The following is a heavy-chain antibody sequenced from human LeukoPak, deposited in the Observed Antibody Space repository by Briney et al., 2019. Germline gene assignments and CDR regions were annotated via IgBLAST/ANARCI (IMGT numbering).Heavy chain of an antibody. D-gene: IGHD2-2*01. Sequence: GASVKVSCKASGYTFTGYYMHWVRQAPGQGLEWMGWINPNSGGTNYAQKFQGRVTMTRDTSISTAYMELSRLRSDDTAVYYCARVRIVLVPAAGFDPWGQGTLVTVSS. CDR1: GYTFTGYY. V-gene: IGHV1-2*02. CDR2: INPNSGGT. CDR3: ARVRIVLVPAAGFDP. J-gene: IGHJ5*02.